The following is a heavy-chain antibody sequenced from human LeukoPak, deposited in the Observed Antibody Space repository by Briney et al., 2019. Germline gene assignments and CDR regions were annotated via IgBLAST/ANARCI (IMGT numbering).Heavy chain of an antibody. D-gene: IGHD2-8*01. CDR3: ATENGHPFDL. V-gene: IGHV3-23*01. CDR1: GFTFSSYA. CDR2: ISGSGGST. Sequence: TGGSLRFSCAASGFTFSSYAMSWVRQAPGKGLEWVSAISGSGGSTYYADSVKGRFTISRDNSKNTLYLQMNSLRDEDTAVYYCATENGHPFDLWGPGKMVTVSA. J-gene: IGHJ3*01.